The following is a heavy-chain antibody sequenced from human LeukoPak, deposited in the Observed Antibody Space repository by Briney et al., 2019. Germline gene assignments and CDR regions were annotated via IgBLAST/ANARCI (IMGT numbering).Heavy chain of an antibody. CDR1: GGTFSSYA. V-gene: IGHV1-69*06. Sequence: GASVKVSCKASGGTFSSYAISWVRQAPGQGLEWMGGIIPIFGTANYAQKFQGRVTITADKSTSTAYMELSSLRSEDTAVYYCARERPDSSGYDYWGQGTLVTVSS. CDR3: ARERPDSSGYDY. CDR2: IIPIFGTA. D-gene: IGHD3-22*01. J-gene: IGHJ4*02.